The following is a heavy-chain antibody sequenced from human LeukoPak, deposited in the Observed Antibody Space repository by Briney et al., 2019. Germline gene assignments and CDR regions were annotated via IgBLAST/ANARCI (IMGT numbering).Heavy chain of an antibody. V-gene: IGHV1-2*02. D-gene: IGHD3-3*02. CDR2: IHPKSGAT. Sequence: ASVKVSCKASGYTFTGYYLHWVRQAPGQGLEWMGWIHPKSGATNYAPNFQGRVTMTRDTSISTAFMELTRLRSDDTAVYYCARDDLILGGVISGYHVWGQGTTVIVSS. CDR3: ARDDLILGGVISGYHV. CDR1: GYTFTGYY. J-gene: IGHJ6*02.